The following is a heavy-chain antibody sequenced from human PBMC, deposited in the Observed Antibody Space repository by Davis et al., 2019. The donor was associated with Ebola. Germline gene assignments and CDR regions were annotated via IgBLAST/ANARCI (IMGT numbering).Heavy chain of an antibody. D-gene: IGHD4/OR15-4a*01. CDR3: AADYGGASDF. CDR2: INPSGGST. V-gene: IGHV1-46*01. CDR1: GYTFTSYY. Sequence: ASVKVSCKASGYTFTSYYMHWVRQAPGQGLEWMGIINPSGGSTSYAQKFQGRVTMTRDTSTTTIYMELRSLRSEDTAVYYCAADYGGASDFWGQGTLVTVSS. J-gene: IGHJ4*02.